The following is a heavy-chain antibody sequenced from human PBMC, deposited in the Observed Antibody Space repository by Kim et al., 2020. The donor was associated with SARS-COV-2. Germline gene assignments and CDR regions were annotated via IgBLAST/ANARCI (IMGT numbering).Heavy chain of an antibody. CDR1: GFTFSSHA. CDR3: AKGRFQRGILEN. D-gene: IGHD3-10*01. CDR2: ISGSGAGT. J-gene: IGHJ4*02. V-gene: IGHV3-23*01. Sequence: GGSLRLSCAASGFTFSSHAMTWVRQAPGKGLEWVSGISGSGAGTFYGDSVQGRFTVSRDNSKNTLYLQIHSLRAEDTALYYCAKGRFQRGILENWGQGTLVVVSS.